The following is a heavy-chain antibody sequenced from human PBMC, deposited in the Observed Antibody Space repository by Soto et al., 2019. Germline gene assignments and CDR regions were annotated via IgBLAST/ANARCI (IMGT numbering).Heavy chain of an antibody. V-gene: IGHV4-34*01. D-gene: IGHD6-19*01. J-gene: IGHJ5*02. CDR2: VNPSGSS. CDR1: NGSFSDYF. Sequence: QVQLQQWGAGLLKPSETLSLTCAVYNGSFSDYFWSWIRQSPGKGLEWIGEVNPSGSSNYNPSLKSRLTISRDTSKNQFSLSLTSLTAADTAVYYCTRGLGIGYSSGLHFLNWFDPWGQGTLVTVSS. CDR3: TRGLGIGYSSGLHFLNWFDP.